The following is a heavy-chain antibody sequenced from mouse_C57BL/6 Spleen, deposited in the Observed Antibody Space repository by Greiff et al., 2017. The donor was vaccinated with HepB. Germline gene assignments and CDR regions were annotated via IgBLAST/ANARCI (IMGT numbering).Heavy chain of an antibody. Sequence: QVQLQQPGAELVMPGASVKLSCKASGYTFTSYWMHWVKQRPGQGLEWIGEIDPSDSYTNYNQKFKGKSTLTVDKSSSTAYMQLRSLTSEDSAVYYCARSGGSRGDYFDYWGQGTTLTVSS. CDR3: ARSGGSRGDYFDY. CDR2: IDPSDSYT. D-gene: IGHD1-1*01. V-gene: IGHV1-69*01. J-gene: IGHJ2*01. CDR1: GYTFTSYW.